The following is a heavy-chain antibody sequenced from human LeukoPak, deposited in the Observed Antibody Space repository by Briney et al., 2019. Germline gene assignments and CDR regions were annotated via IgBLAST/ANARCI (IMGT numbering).Heavy chain of an antibody. CDR1: GGSFSGYY. Sequence: SETLSLTCAVYGGSFSGYYWSWIRQPPGKGLEWIGEINHSGSTNYNPSLKSRVTISVDTSKNQFSLKLSSATAADTAVYYCARAHRRGNYGDYWGQGTLVTVSS. CDR3: ARAHRRGNYGDY. D-gene: IGHD6-13*01. J-gene: IGHJ4*02. CDR2: INHSGST. V-gene: IGHV4-34*01.